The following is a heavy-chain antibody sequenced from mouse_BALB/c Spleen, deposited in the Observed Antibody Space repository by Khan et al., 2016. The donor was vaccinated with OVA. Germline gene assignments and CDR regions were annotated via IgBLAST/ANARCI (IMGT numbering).Heavy chain of an antibody. CDR2: ISTGGHYT. CDR3: ARLAYYYDGGGFAY. Sequence: EVELVESGGDLVEPGGSLKLSCAASGFTFSTYGMSWVRQTPDKRLEWVATISTGGHYTYYPDSVRGRFTISRDNAKNTLYLQMTRLKYEDTAMFYCARLAYYYDGGGFAYWGQGTLVTVSA. CDR1: GFTFSTYG. D-gene: IGHD1-1*01. J-gene: IGHJ3*01. V-gene: IGHV5-6*01.